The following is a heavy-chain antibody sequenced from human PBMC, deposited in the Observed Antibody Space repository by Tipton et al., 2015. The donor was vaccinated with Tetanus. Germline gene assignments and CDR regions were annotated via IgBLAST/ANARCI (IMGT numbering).Heavy chain of an antibody. D-gene: IGHD5-24*01. CDR2: ISNGNT. CDR3: ARGITDGYNRRFDY. CDR1: RGPISSYY. J-gene: IGHJ4*02. Sequence: TLSLTCTVSRGPISSYYWSWIRQPAGKGLEWIGHISNGNTDYTPSLKRRVTLSVDTSKNQFSLKLRSVTAADTAVYYCARGITDGYNRRFDYWGQGTLVAVSP. V-gene: IGHV4-4*07.